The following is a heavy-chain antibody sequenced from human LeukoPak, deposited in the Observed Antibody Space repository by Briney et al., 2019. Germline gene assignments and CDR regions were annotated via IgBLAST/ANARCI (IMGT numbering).Heavy chain of an antibody. CDR2: ISAYNGNT. Sequence: ASVKVSCKASGYTFTSYGISWVRQAPGQGLEWMGWISAYNGNTNYAQKLQGRVTMTTDTSTSTAYMELRSLRSDDTAVYYCARVVTMIVVVMTTAENAFDIWGQGTMVTVSS. D-gene: IGHD3-22*01. V-gene: IGHV1-18*01. CDR1: GYTFTSYG. CDR3: ARVVTMIVVVMTTAENAFDI. J-gene: IGHJ3*02.